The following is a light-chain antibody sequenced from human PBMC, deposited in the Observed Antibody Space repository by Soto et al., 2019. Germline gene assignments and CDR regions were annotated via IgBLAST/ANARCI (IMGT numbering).Light chain of an antibody. V-gene: IGLV1-40*01. J-gene: IGLJ1*01. CDR2: GHS. CDR1: SSNIGAGYD. Sequence: QSVLTQPPSVSGAPGQRVTISCTGSSSNIGAGYDVHWYWQLPGTAPKLLIDGHSNRPSGVHDRFSASKSGTSASLALTGLQAEDEADYDCFSQRSVDSHVFGTGTNDTVL. CDR3: FSQRSVDSHV.